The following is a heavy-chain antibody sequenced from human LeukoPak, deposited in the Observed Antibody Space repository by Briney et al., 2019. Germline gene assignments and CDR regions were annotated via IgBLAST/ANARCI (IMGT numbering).Heavy chain of an antibody. CDR2: IYHSGST. Sequence: SETLSLTCAVSGYSISSGYYWGWIRQPPGKGLEWIGGIYHSGSTYYNPSLKSRVTISVDTSKNQFSLKLSSVTAADTAVYYCARDAAGTLSFDYWGQGTLVTVSS. J-gene: IGHJ4*02. V-gene: IGHV4-38-2*02. CDR1: GYSISSGYY. D-gene: IGHD6-19*01. CDR3: ARDAAGTLSFDY.